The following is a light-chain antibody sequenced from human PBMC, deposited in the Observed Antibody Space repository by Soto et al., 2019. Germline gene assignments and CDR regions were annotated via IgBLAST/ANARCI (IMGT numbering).Light chain of an antibody. CDR3: SSYTTISTYV. Sequence: QSALTQPASVSGSPGQSITICCTGTSIDVGGYNYVSWYQQHPGKAPKLMIYDVRNRPSGVSNRFSGSKSVNTASLTISGLQAEDEADYYCSSYTTISTYVFGTGTKVTVL. V-gene: IGLV2-14*01. J-gene: IGLJ1*01. CDR1: SIDVGGYNY. CDR2: DVR.